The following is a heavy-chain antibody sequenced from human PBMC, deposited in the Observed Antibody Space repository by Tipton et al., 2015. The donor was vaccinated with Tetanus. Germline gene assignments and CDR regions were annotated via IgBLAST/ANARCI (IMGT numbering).Heavy chain of an antibody. CDR1: GDSISRGGYF. D-gene: IGHD6-6*01. CDR3: ARDQGGGRVVRLNWFDP. V-gene: IGHV4-31*02. J-gene: IGHJ5*02. CDR2: IYYSGST. Sequence: LRLSCTVSGDSISRGGYFWNWIRQRPGEGPEWIGYIYYSGSTYYNPSFKSRVTMSVDTSKNQFSLNLTSVTAADTAVYYCARDQGGGRVVRLNWFDPWGQGTLVTVSS.